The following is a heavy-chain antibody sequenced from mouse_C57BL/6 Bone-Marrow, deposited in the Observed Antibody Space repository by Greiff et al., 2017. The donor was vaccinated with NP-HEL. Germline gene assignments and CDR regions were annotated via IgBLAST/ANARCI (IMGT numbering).Heavy chain of an antibody. D-gene: IGHD2-4*01. V-gene: IGHV1-59*01. CDR1: GYTFTSYW. CDR2: IDPSDSYT. CDR3: ARDDYGGGYYFDY. Sequence: QVHVKQSGAELVRPGTSVKLSCKASGYTFTSYWMHWVKQRPGQGLEWIGVIDPSDSYTNYNQKFKGKATLTVDTSSSTAYMQLSSLTSEDSAVYYCARDDYGGGYYFDYWGQGTTLTVSS. J-gene: IGHJ2*01.